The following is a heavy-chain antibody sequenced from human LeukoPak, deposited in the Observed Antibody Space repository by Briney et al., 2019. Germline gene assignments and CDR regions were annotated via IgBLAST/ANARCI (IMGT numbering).Heavy chain of an antibody. Sequence: PSETLSLTCAVYGGSFSGYYWSWIRQPPGKGLEWIGEINHSGSTNYNPSLKSRVTISVDTSKNQFSLKLSSVTAADTAVYYCARQNWNEVDYWGQGTLVTVSS. CDR3: ARQNWNEVDY. D-gene: IGHD1-1*01. J-gene: IGHJ4*02. CDR1: GGSFSGYY. V-gene: IGHV4-34*01. CDR2: INHSGST.